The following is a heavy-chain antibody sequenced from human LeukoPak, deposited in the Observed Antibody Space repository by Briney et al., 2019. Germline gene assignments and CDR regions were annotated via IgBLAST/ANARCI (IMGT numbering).Heavy chain of an antibody. D-gene: IGHD3-9*01. J-gene: IGHJ4*02. V-gene: IGHV4-34*01. Sequence: SETLSLTCAVYGGSFSGYYWSWIRQPPGKGLEWIGEINHSGSTNYNPSLKSRVTISVDTSKNQSSLKLSSVTAADTAVYYCARAKTGYYIRRNYFDYWGQGTLVTVSS. CDR2: INHSGST. CDR1: GGSFSGYY. CDR3: ARAKTGYYIRRNYFDY.